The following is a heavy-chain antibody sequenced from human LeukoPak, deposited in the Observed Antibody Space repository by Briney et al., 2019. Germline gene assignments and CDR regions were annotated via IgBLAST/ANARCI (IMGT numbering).Heavy chain of an antibody. D-gene: IGHD5-12*01. CDR1: GFTFSSYS. CDR2: ISSSSSYI. V-gene: IGHV3-21*01. J-gene: IGHJ6*02. Sequence: GGSLRLSCAASGFTFSSYSMNWVRQAPGKGLEWVSSISSSSSYIYYADSVKGRFTISRDNAKNSLYLQMNSLRAEDTAVYYCASLVATLNYYGMDVWGQGTTVTVSS. CDR3: ASLVATLNYYGMDV.